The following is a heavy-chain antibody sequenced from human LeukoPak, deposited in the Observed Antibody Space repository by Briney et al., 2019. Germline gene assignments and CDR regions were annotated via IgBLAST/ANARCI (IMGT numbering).Heavy chain of an antibody. Sequence: GGSLTLSCAASGFTFYSYGKHGVRQAPGKGLEWVAVIWYDGSNKYYADSVKGRFTISRDNPKNTLYLQMNRMRPESTDVYYCAREQYNYYDNSGSIDYWGQGTLVTVSS. V-gene: IGHV3-33*08. CDR1: GFTFYSYG. D-gene: IGHD3-22*01. CDR2: IWYDGSNK. J-gene: IGHJ4*02. CDR3: AREQYNYYDNSGSIDY.